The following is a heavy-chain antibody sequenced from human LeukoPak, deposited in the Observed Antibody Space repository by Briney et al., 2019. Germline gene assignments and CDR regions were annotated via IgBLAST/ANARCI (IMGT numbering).Heavy chain of an antibody. D-gene: IGHD2-21*02. V-gene: IGHV3-23*01. CDR1: GFAPSVFA. Sequence: PGGALRLSCAASGFAPSVFAMSWLRHAPRKGLEWGSPINANIGTRSNAASVRGGFTLSRENSKNTLYLKLHTLQADDTAVYYCAKPIRGGLAVTAAWFAPWAKEPWSSSPQ. CDR3: AKPIRGGLAVTAAWFAP. CDR2: INANIGTR. J-gene: IGHJ5*01.